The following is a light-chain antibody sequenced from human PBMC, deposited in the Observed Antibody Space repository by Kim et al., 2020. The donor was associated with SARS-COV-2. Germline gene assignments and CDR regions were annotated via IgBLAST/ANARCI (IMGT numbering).Light chain of an antibody. Sequence: ALGQTFRISCQGDSLRNYYASWYQQKPGQAPVLVVYDKNNRPSGIPDRFSASSSGNTASLTITGAQAEDEADYHCSSRDSSGNHVVFGGGTQLTVL. CDR1: SLRNYY. V-gene: IGLV3-19*01. J-gene: IGLJ2*01. CDR3: SSRDSSGNHVV. CDR2: DKN.